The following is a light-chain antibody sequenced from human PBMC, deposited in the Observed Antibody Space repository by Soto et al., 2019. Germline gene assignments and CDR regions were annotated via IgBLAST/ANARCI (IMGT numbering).Light chain of an antibody. J-gene: IGKJ5*01. CDR2: GVS. CDR3: QQYGGSPIT. V-gene: IGKV3-20*01. Sequence: IVLTQSPGTLSLSPGERATLSCRASQRLASNYLAWYQQRPGQAPRLLLYGVSSRATGIPDRFSGSGSGTDFTLTISSLEPEDFAVYYCQQYGGSPITFGQGTRLEIK. CDR1: QRLASNY.